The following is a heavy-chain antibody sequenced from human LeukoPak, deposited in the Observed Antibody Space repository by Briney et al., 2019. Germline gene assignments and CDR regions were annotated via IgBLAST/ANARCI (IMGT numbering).Heavy chain of an antibody. CDR3: AKDASSGSYYLDPYYFDY. CDR1: GFTFSTYS. D-gene: IGHD3-10*01. Sequence: GGSLRLSCAASGFTFSTYSMTWVGQAPGKGLEWVSAISGSGGSTYYADSVQGRFTISRDNSKNTLYLQMNSLRAEDTAVYYCAKDASSGSYYLDPYYFDYWGQGTLVTVSS. V-gene: IGHV3-23*01. J-gene: IGHJ4*02. CDR2: ISGSGGST.